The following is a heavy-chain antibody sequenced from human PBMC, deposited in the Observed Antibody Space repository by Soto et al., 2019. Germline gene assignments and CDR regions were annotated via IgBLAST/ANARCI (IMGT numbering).Heavy chain of an antibody. Sequence: QEQLVESGGGVVQPGRSLRLSCEASGFTFSRYAIHWVRQAPGKGLEWLAFVSYDGSDKYFADSVKGRFTSSRDNSKNTVYVQMNSLRAEDTAIYYCARSLGGIPRYGMDVWGQGTTVTVSS. V-gene: IGHV3-30-3*01. CDR1: GFTFSRYA. D-gene: IGHD3-16*01. J-gene: IGHJ6*02. CDR3: ARSLGGIPRYGMDV. CDR2: VSYDGSDK.